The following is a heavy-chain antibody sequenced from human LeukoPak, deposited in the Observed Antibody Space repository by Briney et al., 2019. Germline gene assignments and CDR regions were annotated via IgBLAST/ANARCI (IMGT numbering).Heavy chain of an antibody. J-gene: IGHJ6*03. CDR1: GGSFSGYY. CDR2: INHSGST. Sequence: SETLSLTCAVYGGSFSGYYWSWIRQPPGKGLEWIGEINHSGSTNYNPSLKSRVTISVGTSKNQFSLKLSSVTAADTAVYYCARTIPYYYYYMDVWGKGTTVTVSS. V-gene: IGHV4-34*01. CDR3: ARTIPYYYYYMDV. D-gene: IGHD2-2*02.